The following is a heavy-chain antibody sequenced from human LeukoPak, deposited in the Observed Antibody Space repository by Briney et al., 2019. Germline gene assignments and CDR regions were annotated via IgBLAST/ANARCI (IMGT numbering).Heavy chain of an antibody. Sequence: GGSLRLSCAATGFTFSSYSMNWVRQAPGKGLEWVSSISSSSSYIYYADSVKGRFTISRDNAKNSLYLQMNSLRAEDTAVYYCARDVGYYGSGDYYYYYGMAVWGQGTTVTVSS. CDR1: GFTFSSYS. V-gene: IGHV3-21*01. CDR3: ARDVGYYGSGDYYYYYGMAV. CDR2: ISSSSSYI. D-gene: IGHD3-10*01. J-gene: IGHJ6*02.